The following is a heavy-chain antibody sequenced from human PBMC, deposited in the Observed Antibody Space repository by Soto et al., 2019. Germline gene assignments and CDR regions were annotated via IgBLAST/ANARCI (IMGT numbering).Heavy chain of an antibody. CDR1: GFTFSSYS. CDR2: ISSSSSTI. D-gene: IGHD3-22*01. J-gene: IGHJ3*02. V-gene: IGHV3-48*02. CDR3: ARDRSGYYDSSGYKTIWEDAFDI. Sequence: EVQLVESGGGLVQPGGSLRLSCAASGFTFSSYSMNWVRQAPGKGLEWVSYISSSSSTIYYADSVKGRFTISRDNAKNSLYLQMNSLRDEDTAVYYCARDRSGYYDSSGYKTIWEDAFDIWGQGTMVTVSS.